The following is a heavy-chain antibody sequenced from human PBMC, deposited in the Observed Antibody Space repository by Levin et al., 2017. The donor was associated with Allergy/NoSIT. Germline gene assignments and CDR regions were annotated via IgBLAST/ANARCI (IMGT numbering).Heavy chain of an antibody. CDR2: MNPNSGNT. J-gene: IGHJ6*02. V-gene: IGHV1-8*01. Sequence: GESLKISCKASGYTFTSYDINWVRQATGQGLEWMGWMNPNSGNTGYAQKFQGRVTMTRNTSISTAYMELSSLRSEDTAVYYCARIGSGSSWLYYYYGMDVWGQGTTVTVSS. D-gene: IGHD6-13*01. CDR3: ARIGSGSSWLYYYYGMDV. CDR1: GYTFTSYD.